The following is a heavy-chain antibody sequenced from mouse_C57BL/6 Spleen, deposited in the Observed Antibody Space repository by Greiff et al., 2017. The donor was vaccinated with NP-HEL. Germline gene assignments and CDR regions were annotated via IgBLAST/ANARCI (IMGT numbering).Heavy chain of an antibody. CDR1: GYAFSSSW. Sequence: VQLVESGPELVKPGASVKISCKASGYAFSSSWMNWVKQRPGTGLEWIGRIYPGDGDTNYNGKFKGKATLTADKSSSTAYMQLSSLTSEDSAVYFCARDGNLWYFDVWGTGTTVTVSS. CDR2: IYPGDGDT. J-gene: IGHJ1*03. V-gene: IGHV1-82*01. CDR3: ARDGNLWYFDV. D-gene: IGHD1-1*01.